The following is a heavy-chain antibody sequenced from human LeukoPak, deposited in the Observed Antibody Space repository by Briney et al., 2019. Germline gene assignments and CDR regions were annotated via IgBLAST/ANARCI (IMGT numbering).Heavy chain of an antibody. CDR2: ISSSSSYI. CDR1: GFTFSSYS. V-gene: IGHV3-21*01. D-gene: IGHD5-18*01. J-gene: IGHJ6*04. Sequence: GGSLRLSCAASGFTFSSYSMNWVRQAPGKGLEWVSSISSSSSYIYYADSVKGRFTISRDNAKNSLYLQMNSLRAEDTAVYYCARVVDTAMANYGMDVWGIGTTVTVSS. CDR3: ARVVDTAMANYGMDV.